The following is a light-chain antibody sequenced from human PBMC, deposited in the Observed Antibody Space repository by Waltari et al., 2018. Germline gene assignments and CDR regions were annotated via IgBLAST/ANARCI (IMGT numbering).Light chain of an antibody. CDR2: VNSDGSH. Sequence: QLVLTQSPSASASLGASVKLTCTLSSGHSSHVLPWVQQQPEKGPRYLMKVNSDGSHNKGYGIPDRFSGSSSGAERYLTISSLQSEDEADYYCQTGGHGTWVFGGGTKLTVL. J-gene: IGLJ3*02. CDR1: SGHSSHV. CDR3: QTGGHGTWV. V-gene: IGLV4-69*01.